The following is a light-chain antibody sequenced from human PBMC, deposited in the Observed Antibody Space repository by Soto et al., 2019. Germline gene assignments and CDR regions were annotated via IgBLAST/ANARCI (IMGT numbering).Light chain of an antibody. Sequence: QSVLTQPPSASGTPGQRVTISCSGSSSNIGSSNVNWYQQLPGAAPKLLIYGNTIRPSGVPDRFSGSKSGTSAPLAITGLQAEDEADYYCQSYDRSLSGVFGTGTKVTVL. CDR1: SSNIGSSN. J-gene: IGLJ1*01. CDR2: GNT. CDR3: QSYDRSLSGV. V-gene: IGLV1-40*01.